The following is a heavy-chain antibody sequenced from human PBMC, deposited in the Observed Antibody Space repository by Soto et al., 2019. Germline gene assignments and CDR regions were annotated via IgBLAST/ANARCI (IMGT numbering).Heavy chain of an antibody. Sequence: QVQLVQSGAEVKKPGASVKVSCKASGYTFTSYGISWVRQAPGQGLEWMGWISAYNGNTNYAQKLQGRVTMTTDTSTSTAYVELRSLRSDDTAVYYCARDIAVAGIRYNWFDPWGQGTLVTVSS. V-gene: IGHV1-18*01. CDR2: ISAYNGNT. CDR1: GYTFTSYG. D-gene: IGHD6-19*01. J-gene: IGHJ5*02. CDR3: ARDIAVAGIRYNWFDP.